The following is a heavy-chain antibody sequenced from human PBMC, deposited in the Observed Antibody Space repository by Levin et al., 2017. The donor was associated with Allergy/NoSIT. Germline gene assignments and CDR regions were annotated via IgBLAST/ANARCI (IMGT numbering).Heavy chain of an antibody. J-gene: IGHJ4*02. V-gene: IGHV3-9*01. Sequence: SCAASGFTFDDYAMHWVRQAPGKGLEWVSGISWNSGSIGYADSVKGRFTISRDNAKNSLYLQMNSLRAEDTALYYCARDRYSTFDYWGQGTLVTVSS. CDR3: ARDRYSTFDY. CDR1: GFTFDDYA. CDR2: ISWNSGSI. D-gene: IGHD5-12*01.